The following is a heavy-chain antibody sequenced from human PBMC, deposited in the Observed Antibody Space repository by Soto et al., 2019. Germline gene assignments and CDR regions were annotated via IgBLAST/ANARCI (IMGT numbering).Heavy chain of an antibody. D-gene: IGHD6-19*01. CDR2: ISHSGSR. CDR3: ARGLAYDRPITVAEPFDS. V-gene: IGHV4-34*01. J-gene: IGHJ4*02. CDR1: GGSISSAGYY. Sequence: PSETLSLTCTVSGGSISSAGYYWSWIRQHPGRGLEWIGEISHSGSRNYNPAFQSRVIISVDSSKNHVSLKLSSVTAADSATYFCARGLAYDRPITVAEPFDSWGQGTLVTVSS.